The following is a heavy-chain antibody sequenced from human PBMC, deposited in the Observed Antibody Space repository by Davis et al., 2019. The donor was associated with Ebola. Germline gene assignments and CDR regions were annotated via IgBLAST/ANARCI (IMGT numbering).Heavy chain of an antibody. CDR1: GFSFNSYG. CDR3: ARDPAIGQPLSTFDV. CDR2: IWYDGSRE. V-gene: IGHV3-33*01. Sequence: GESLKISCAASGFSFNSYGMHWVRQAPGKGLGWLAVIWYDGSREYIADSMKGRFSISRDNSRNTLYLQVSSLRVEDTAVYYCARDPAIGQPLSTFDVWGQGTTVTVSS. D-gene: IGHD1-14*01. J-gene: IGHJ3*01.